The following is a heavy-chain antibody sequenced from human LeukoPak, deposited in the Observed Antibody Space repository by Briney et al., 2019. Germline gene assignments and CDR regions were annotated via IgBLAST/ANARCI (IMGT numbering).Heavy chain of an antibody. CDR1: GYIFTRYA. V-gene: IGHV7-4-1*02. Sequence: ASVKVSCKASGYIFTRYAISWVRQAPGQGLEWMGWINTNTGNPTYAQGFTGRFVFSLDTSVRTAYLQISSLKTEDTAVYYCARDGIGSGSLTDYWXQGTLVTVSS. D-gene: IGHD3-10*01. CDR2: INTNTGNP. J-gene: IGHJ4*02. CDR3: ARDGIGSGSLTDY.